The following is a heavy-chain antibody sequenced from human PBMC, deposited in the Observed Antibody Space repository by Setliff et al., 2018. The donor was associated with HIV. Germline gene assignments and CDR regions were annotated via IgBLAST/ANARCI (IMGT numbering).Heavy chain of an antibody. CDR3: ARVFVLPDIVVVLDAFDI. Sequence: ASVKVSCKVSGYTLTKLSMHWVRQAPEKGLEWMGGFDPELGETFFAQNFRGRVTMTTDTSTTTAYMELRSLRSDDTAEYYCARVFVLPDIVVVLDAFDIWGQGTMVTVSS. D-gene: IGHD2-21*01. CDR1: GYTLTKLS. J-gene: IGHJ3*02. CDR2: FDPELGET. V-gene: IGHV1-24*01.